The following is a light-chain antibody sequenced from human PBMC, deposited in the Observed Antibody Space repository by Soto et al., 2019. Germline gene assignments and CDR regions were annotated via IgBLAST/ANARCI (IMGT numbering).Light chain of an antibody. CDR1: QSITSSN. Sequence: EIVLTQFPGTLSLSPGERATLSCRASQSITSSNLAWYQQKPGQAPRLIIYDVSNRATGVPARFSGSGSGTDFTLTISSLEPEDFAVYYCQQRSNWPRTFGQGTKVDIK. V-gene: IGKV3-11*01. CDR2: DVS. J-gene: IGKJ1*01. CDR3: QQRSNWPRT.